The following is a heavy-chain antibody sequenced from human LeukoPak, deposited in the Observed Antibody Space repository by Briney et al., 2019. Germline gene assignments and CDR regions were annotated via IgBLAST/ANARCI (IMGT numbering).Heavy chain of an antibody. CDR2: ISSSSSTI. D-gene: IGHD3-22*01. Sequence: PGGSLRLSCAASGFFFSTYSMTWVRQAPGKGLEWVSYISSSSSTIYYADSVKGRFTISRDNAKSSLYPQMNSLRDEDTAVYYCARDGAPYYYDSSGSDYWGQGTLVTVSS. V-gene: IGHV3-48*02. J-gene: IGHJ4*02. CDR1: GFFFSTYS. CDR3: ARDGAPYYYDSSGSDY.